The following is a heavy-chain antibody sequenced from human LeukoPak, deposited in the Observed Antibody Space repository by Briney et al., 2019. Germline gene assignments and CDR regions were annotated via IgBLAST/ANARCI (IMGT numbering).Heavy chain of an antibody. CDR1: GGSFSGYY. J-gene: IGHJ6*02. V-gene: IGHV4-34*01. CDR3: ARDIVVVPAAMPDYYYGMDV. CDR2: INHSGST. D-gene: IGHD2-2*01. Sequence: SETLSLTCAVYGGSFSGYYWSWIRQPPGKGLEWIGEINHSGSTNYNPSLKSRVTISVDTSKNQFSLKLSSVTAADTAVYYCARDIVVVPAAMPDYYYGMDVWGQGTTVTVSS.